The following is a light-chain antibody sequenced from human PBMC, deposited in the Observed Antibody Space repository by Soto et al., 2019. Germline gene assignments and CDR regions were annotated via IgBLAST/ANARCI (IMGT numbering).Light chain of an antibody. V-gene: IGKV1-5*01. J-gene: IGKJ1*01. Sequence: DIQMTQSPSTLSASVGDRVTITCRASQSISSWLAWYQQKPGKAPKLLIYDASTLESGVPSRFSGSESGTEFTLTISSLQPDDFATYYCQQYNSEPLTFGQGNKVEIK. CDR2: DAS. CDR1: QSISSW. CDR3: QQYNSEPLT.